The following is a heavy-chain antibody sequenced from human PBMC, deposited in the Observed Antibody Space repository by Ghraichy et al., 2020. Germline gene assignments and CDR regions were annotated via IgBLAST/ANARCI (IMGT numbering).Heavy chain of an antibody. V-gene: IGHV1-69*13. D-gene: IGHD1-26*01. J-gene: IGHJ4*02. CDR3: ARGSGSYSEFDS. CDR1: GVTLSNYA. Sequence: SVKVSCKASGVTLSNYAIVWVRQAPGQGLEWMGGIIPVFATANYAQKFQDRVTITADESTFTAYMELSSLTSDDTAVYYCARGSGSYSEFDSWGQGTLVTVSS. CDR2: IIPVFATA.